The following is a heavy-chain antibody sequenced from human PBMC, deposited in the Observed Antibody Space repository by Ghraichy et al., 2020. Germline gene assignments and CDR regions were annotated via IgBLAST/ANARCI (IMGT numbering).Heavy chain of an antibody. CDR1: GFTFSSYW. Sequence: GESLNISCAASGFTFSSYWMSWVRQAPGKGLEWVANIKQDGSEKYYVDSVKGRFTISRDNAKNSLYLQMNSLRAEDTAVYYCARVPVYDFWSGYYLSYYGMDVWGQGTTVTVSS. V-gene: IGHV3-7*03. CDR2: IKQDGSEK. CDR3: ARVPVYDFWSGYYLSYYGMDV. D-gene: IGHD3-3*01. J-gene: IGHJ6*02.